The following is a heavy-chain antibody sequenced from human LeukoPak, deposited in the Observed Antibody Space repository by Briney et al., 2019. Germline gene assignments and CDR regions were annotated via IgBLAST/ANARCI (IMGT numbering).Heavy chain of an antibody. V-gene: IGHV4-59*08. J-gene: IGHJ4*02. D-gene: IGHD1-26*01. CDR2: ISYSGST. CDR1: GGSISSYY. Sequence: PSETLSLTCTVSGGSISSYYWSWIRQPPGKGLEWITYISYSGSTNYNPSLKSRVTISVDTSKNQFSLKLSSVTAADTAGYYCASRVGATTFDYWGQGTLVTVSS. CDR3: ASRVGATTFDY.